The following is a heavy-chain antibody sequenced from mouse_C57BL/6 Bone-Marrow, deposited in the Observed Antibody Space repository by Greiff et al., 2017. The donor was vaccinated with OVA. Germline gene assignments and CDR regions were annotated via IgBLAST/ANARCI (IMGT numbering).Heavy chain of an antibody. CDR1: GYAFSSSW. Sequence: QVQLQQSGPELVKPGASVKISCKASGYAFSSSWMNWVKQRPGKGLEWIGRIYPGDGDTNYNGKFKGKATLTADKSSSTAYMQLSSLTSEDSAVYCCASLYYGNYYAMDYWGQGTSVTVSS. J-gene: IGHJ4*01. CDR3: ASLYYGNYYAMDY. V-gene: IGHV1-82*01. D-gene: IGHD2-1*01. CDR2: IYPGDGDT.